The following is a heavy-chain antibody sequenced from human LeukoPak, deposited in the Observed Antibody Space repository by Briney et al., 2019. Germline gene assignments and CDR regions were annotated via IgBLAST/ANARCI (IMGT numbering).Heavy chain of an antibody. J-gene: IGHJ4*02. D-gene: IGHD2-15*01. CDR2: IAPSDSYT. CDR3: ARHRDCSSGACYPDY. V-gene: IGHV5-10-1*01. CDR1: GYSFTNYW. Sequence: RGESLNISCKGSGYSFTNYWISWVRQMPGKGLEWMGRIAPSDSYTNYSPSFQGHVTISADKSISTAYLQWSSLKASDTAMYYCARHRDCSSGACYPDYWGQGTLVTVSS.